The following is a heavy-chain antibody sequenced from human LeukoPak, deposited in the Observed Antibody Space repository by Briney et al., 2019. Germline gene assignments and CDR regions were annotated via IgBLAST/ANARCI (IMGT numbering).Heavy chain of an antibody. J-gene: IGHJ4*02. D-gene: IGHD1-1*01. CDR2: VSENGDGT. V-gene: IGHV3-23*01. Sequence: GGSLRLSCVASGFTFNHYAMSWVRQAPGKGLEWVASVSENGDGTMYPDSVKGRFTISGDNSRKTVLLQVNSLRVEDAATYYCARGWTTFHHWGQGALVTVSS. CDR1: GFTFNHYA. CDR3: ARGWTTFHH.